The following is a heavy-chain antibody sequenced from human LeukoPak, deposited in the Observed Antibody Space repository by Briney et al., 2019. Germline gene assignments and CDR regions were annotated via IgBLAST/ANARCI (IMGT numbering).Heavy chain of an antibody. V-gene: IGHV3-21*01. D-gene: IGHD3-22*01. CDR1: GFTFSNYN. J-gene: IGHJ4*02. CDR3: VTDGADYYDSTGYPIYFDY. CDR2: ISSSSTYI. Sequence: GGSLRLSCAASGFTFSNYNVNWVRRAPGKGLEWVSCISSSSTYIYYADSVKGRFTISRDNAKNSLYLQMSSLRAEDTAVYYCVTDGADYYDSTGYPIYFDYWGQGTLVTVSS.